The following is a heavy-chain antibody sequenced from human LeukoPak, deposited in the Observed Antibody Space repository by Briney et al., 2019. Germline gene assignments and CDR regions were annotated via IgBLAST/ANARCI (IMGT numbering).Heavy chain of an antibody. D-gene: IGHD2/OR15-2a*01. CDR3: ARGRIYLI. V-gene: IGHV4-61*02. CDR1: GGSISSGSYY. Sequence: SETLSLTCTVSGGSISSGSYYWSWIRQPAGKGLEWIGRIYTSGSTNYNPSLKSRVTISVGTSKNQFSLKLSSVTAADTAVYYCARGRIYLIWGQGTMVTVSS. CDR2: IYTSGST. J-gene: IGHJ3*02.